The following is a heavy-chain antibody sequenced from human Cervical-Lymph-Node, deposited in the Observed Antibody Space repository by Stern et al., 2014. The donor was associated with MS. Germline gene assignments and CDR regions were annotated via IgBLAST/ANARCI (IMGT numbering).Heavy chain of an antibody. V-gene: IGHV3-21*01. Sequence: EVQLVESGGGLVKPGGSLRLSCAASGFTFSSYSMNWVRQAPGKWLEWVSSISSSSSYIYYADSVKGRFTISRDNAKNSLYLQMNSLRAEDTAVYYCASLLLAYCGGDCYKNYYYYYGMDVWGQGTTVTVSS. J-gene: IGHJ6*02. D-gene: IGHD2-21*02. CDR3: ASLLLAYCGGDCYKNYYYYYGMDV. CDR2: ISSSSSYI. CDR1: GFTFSSYS.